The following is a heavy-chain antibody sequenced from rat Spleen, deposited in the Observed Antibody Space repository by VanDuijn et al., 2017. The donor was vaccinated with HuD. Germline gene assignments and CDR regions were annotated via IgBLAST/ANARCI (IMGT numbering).Heavy chain of an antibody. J-gene: IGHJ2*01. D-gene: IGHD1-7*01. V-gene: IGHV5-31*01. CDR2: ITNTGGST. CDR3: ARLGGNFDY. Sequence: EVQLVESGGGLVQPGRSLKLSCVASGFTFSSYWMYWIRQAPGKGLEWVASITNTGGSTYYPDSVKGRFTISRDNAKSTLYLQMNSLQTEDTAMYFCARLGGNFDYWGQGVMVTVSS. CDR1: GFTFSSYW.